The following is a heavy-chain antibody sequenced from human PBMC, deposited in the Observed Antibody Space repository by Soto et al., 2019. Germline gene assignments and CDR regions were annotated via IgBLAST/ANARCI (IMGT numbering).Heavy chain of an antibody. CDR2: VSGNGLTT. D-gene: IGHD1-1*01. J-gene: IGHJ6*04. CDR3: AKHRSRGPTAIDV. V-gene: IGHV3-23*01. Sequence: EVQLLESGGGLVQPGGSLRLSCAASGFTFSSYTMGWVRLAPGKGLEWVSIVSGNGLTTYYAGSVKGRFTISRDNSGNTLYLQRNSLRAEDRAIYYCAKHRSRGPTAIDVWGTGTTVSVSS. CDR1: GFTFSSYT.